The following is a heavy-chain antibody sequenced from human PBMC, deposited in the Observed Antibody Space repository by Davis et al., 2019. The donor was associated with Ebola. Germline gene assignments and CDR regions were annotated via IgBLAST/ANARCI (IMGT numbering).Heavy chain of an antibody. CDR2: IYYSGIT. CDR1: GGSIISSSSY. D-gene: IGHD5-18*01. V-gene: IGHV4-39*07. J-gene: IGHJ6*02. Sequence: MPSETLSLTCTVSGGSIISSSSYWGWIRQPPRKGLEWIGSIYYSGITYYNPSLKSRVTISVDTSKNQFSLKLSSVTAADTAVYYCARVDTATGMDVWGQGTTVTVSS. CDR3: ARVDTATGMDV.